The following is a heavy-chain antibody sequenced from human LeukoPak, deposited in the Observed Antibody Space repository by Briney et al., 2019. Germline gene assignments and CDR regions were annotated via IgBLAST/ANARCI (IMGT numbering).Heavy chain of an antibody. Sequence: ASVKVSCKASGYTFTGYYMHWVRQAPGQGLEWMGRINPNSGGTNYAQKFQGRVTMTRDTSISTAYMELSRLRFDDTAVYYCASFWSPYYDSSNWGQGTLVTVSS. V-gene: IGHV1-2*06. J-gene: IGHJ4*02. CDR2: INPNSGGT. CDR3: ASFWSPYYDSSN. CDR1: GYTFTGYY. D-gene: IGHD3-22*01.